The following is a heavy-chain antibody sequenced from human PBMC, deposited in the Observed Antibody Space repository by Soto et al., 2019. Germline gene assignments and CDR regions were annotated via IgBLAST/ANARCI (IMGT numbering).Heavy chain of an antibody. D-gene: IGHD5-12*01. CDR3: ARAYGGYADY. Sequence: QVQLQESGPGLVKPSETLSLTCTVSGGSISSYYWSWIRQPPGKGLEWIGYIYYSGSTNYNPSLKSRVTISVDKSKNQFSLKLSSVTAADTAVYYCARAYGGYADYWGQGALVTVSS. J-gene: IGHJ4*02. CDR2: IYYSGST. V-gene: IGHV4-59*01. CDR1: GGSISSYY.